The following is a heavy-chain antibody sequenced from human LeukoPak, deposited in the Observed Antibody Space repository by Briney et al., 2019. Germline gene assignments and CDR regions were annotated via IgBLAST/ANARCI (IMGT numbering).Heavy chain of an antibody. Sequence: GASVKVSCKASGYTFTSYDINWVRQATGQGLEWMGWMNPNSGNTGYAQKFQGRVTMTRNTSISTAYMELSSLRSEDTAVYYCARVRHYGGNSPYDYWGQGTLVTVSS. J-gene: IGHJ4*02. CDR3: ARVRHYGGNSPYDY. V-gene: IGHV1-8*01. CDR2: MNPNSGNT. D-gene: IGHD4-23*01. CDR1: GYTFTSYD.